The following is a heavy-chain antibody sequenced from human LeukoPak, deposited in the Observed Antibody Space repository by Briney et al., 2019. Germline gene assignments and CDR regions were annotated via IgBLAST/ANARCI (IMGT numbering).Heavy chain of an antibody. J-gene: IGHJ6*03. CDR1: GDSINSTSYY. D-gene: IGHD2/OR15-2a*01. Sequence: PSETLSLTCTVSGDSINSTSYYWGWIRQPPGKGLEWIATIFYSGTTYYNPSLKSRVTISVDTSKNQFSLKLSSVTAADTAVYYCARLFREGGLFSGYYYYMDVWGKGTTVTISS. CDR2: IFYSGTT. V-gene: IGHV4-39*01. CDR3: ARLFREGGLFSGYYYYMDV.